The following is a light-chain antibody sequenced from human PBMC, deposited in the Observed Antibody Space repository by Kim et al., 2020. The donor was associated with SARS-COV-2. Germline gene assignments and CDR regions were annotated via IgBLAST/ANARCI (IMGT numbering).Light chain of an antibody. Sequence: GQSVTTSCTGTSSDVGGYNYVSWYQQHPGKAPKLMIYEVSKRSSGVPDRFSGSKSSNTASLTVSGLQAEDEADYYCSSYAGSNNLVFGGGTQLTVL. V-gene: IGLV2-8*01. J-gene: IGLJ2*01. CDR3: SSYAGSNNLV. CDR2: EVS. CDR1: SSDVGGYNY.